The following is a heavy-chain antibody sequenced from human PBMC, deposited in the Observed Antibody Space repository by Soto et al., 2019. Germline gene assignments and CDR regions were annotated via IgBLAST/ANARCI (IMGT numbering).Heavy chain of an antibody. CDR3: TTAPLRHY. CDR2: IKSKTDGETT. J-gene: IGHJ4*02. CDR1: GFTFNNAW. Sequence: GSLRLSCAASGFTFNNAWMSWVRQAPGKGLEWVGRIKSKTDGETTDYAAPVKGRFTISRDDSKNTLYLQMNSLKTEDTAVYYCTTAPLRHYWGQGTLVTVSS. V-gene: IGHV3-15*01.